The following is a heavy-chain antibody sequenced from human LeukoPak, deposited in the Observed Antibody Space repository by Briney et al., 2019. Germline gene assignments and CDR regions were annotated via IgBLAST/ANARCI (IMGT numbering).Heavy chain of an antibody. V-gene: IGHV1-46*01. CDR3: ASPGEKDYYFDY. J-gene: IGHJ4*02. CDR1: GYTFTSYY. Sequence: ASVKVSCKASGYTFTSYYMHWVRQAPGQGLEWMGIINPSGGSTSYAQKFQGRVTMTRDTSTSTVYMELSSLRSEDTAVYYCASPGEKDYYFDYWGQGSLVTVSS. D-gene: IGHD3-16*01. CDR2: INPSGGST.